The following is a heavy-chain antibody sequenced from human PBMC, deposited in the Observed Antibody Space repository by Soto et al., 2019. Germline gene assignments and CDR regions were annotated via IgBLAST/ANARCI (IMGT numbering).Heavy chain of an antibody. CDR2: IYHSGNT. CDR1: GGSITTGGSY. J-gene: IGHJ4*02. V-gene: IGHV4-31*02. Sequence: PAETLSLTWTVSGGSITTGGSYWIWIRQHPGKGLEWIGNIYHSGNTYYNPSLKSRLTISVDTSKNHFSLMVDSVTAADTAVYYCTRARFQVLYGKPYFDSWGQGTLVTVSS. D-gene: IGHD2-2*02. CDR3: TRARFQVLYGKPYFDS.